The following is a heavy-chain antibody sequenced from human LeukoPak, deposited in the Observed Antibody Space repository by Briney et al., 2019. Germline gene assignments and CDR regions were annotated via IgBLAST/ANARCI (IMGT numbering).Heavy chain of an antibody. CDR1: GFTFNRYW. D-gene: IGHD2-2*01. V-gene: IGHV3-7*01. CDR3: ARDGDQVVPPFDY. CDR2: IKQDGSEK. Sequence: PGGSLRLSCAASGFTFNRYWMSWVRQAPGRGLEWVANIKQDGSEKYYVDSVKGRFTISRDNAKNSLSLQMNSLRVEDTAVYYCARDGDQVVPPFDYWGQGILVTVSS. J-gene: IGHJ4*02.